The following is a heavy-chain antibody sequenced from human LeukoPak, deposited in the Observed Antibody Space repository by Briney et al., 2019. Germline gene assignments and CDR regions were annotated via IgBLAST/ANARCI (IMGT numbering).Heavy chain of an antibody. V-gene: IGHV3-11*01. J-gene: IGHJ4*02. CDR3: ARETTRGSGTEH. Sequence: GGSLRLSCAASGFTFSDCYMSWIRQAPGKGLEWVSYISSSGSAIYYADSVKGRFTISRDNAKNSLYLQMNSLRAEDTAVYYCARETTRGSGTEHGGQGTLVTVSS. D-gene: IGHD1-1*01. CDR1: GFTFSDCY. CDR2: ISSSGSAI.